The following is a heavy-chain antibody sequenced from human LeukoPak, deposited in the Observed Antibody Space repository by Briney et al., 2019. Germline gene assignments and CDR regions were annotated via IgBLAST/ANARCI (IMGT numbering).Heavy chain of an antibody. CDR1: VYTFTCYY. CDR3: ARDPNLSSGYYYTVEWFDP. CDR2: INPNSGGT. D-gene: IGHD3-22*01. J-gene: IGHJ5*02. Sequence: GASVTVSCKSSVYTFTCYYMHWVRQAPGQGLEWMGWINPNSGGTNYAQKFQGRFTMTRDTSIRTAYMELSRLRSDDTAVYYCARDPNLSSGYYYTVEWFDPWGQGTLVTVSS. V-gene: IGHV1-2*02.